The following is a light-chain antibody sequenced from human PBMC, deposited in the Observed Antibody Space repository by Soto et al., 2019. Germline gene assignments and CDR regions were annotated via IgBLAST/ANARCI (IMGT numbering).Light chain of an antibody. J-gene: IGKJ1*01. Sequence: DIQMTQSPSSLSASVGDRVTITCRASQSINTYVNWYQQKPGKAPKLLISAASTLQSGVPSRFSGSGSGTDFTLTISSLQPEDFATYYCQQSYSSVWTFGQGTKVEIK. CDR2: AAS. CDR1: QSINTY. CDR3: QQSYSSVWT. V-gene: IGKV1-39*01.